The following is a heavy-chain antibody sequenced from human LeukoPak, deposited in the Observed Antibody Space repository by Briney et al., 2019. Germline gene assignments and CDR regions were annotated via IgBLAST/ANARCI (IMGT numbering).Heavy chain of an antibody. CDR3: ARGRAPGYYDFWSGYFFFDY. Sequence: SSETLSLTCAVYGGSFSGYYWSWIRQPPGKGLEWIGEINHSGSTNYNPSLKSRVTISVDTSKNQFSLKLSSVTAADTAVYYCARGRAPGYYDFWSGYFFFDYWGQGTLVTVSS. CDR1: GGSFSGYY. CDR2: INHSGST. D-gene: IGHD3-3*01. V-gene: IGHV4-34*01. J-gene: IGHJ4*02.